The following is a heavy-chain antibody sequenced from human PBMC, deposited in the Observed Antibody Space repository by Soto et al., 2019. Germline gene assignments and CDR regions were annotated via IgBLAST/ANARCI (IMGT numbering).Heavy chain of an antibody. CDR3: ARTIRGDHPAVYY. D-gene: IGHD3-16*01. CDR2: IYYSGRT. V-gene: IGHV4-31*03. J-gene: IGHJ4*02. CDR1: GGSISSGGYY. Sequence: QVQLHESGPALVKPSQTLSLTCTVSGGSISSGGYYWSWIGQHPGKGLEWIGYIYYSGRTYYNPALKRRVTITGDKSNKQYSLNLSSVTAADTAVYYCARTIRGDHPAVYYWCQGTLVSVS.